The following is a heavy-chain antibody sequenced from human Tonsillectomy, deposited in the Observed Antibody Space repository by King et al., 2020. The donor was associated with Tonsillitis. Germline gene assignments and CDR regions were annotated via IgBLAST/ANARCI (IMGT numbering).Heavy chain of an antibody. J-gene: IGHJ4*02. V-gene: IGHV4-59*01. CDR3: ARDRSSGYPYYFDY. D-gene: IGHD3-22*01. Sequence: VQLQEAGPGLVKPSETLSLTCTVSGGSITSYYWSWIRQPPGKGLEWIGYIYYSGSTNYNPSLKSRVTISVDTSKNQFSLKLSSVTAADTAVYYCARDRSSGYPYYFDYWGQGTLVTVSS. CDR2: IYYSGST. CDR1: GGSITSYY.